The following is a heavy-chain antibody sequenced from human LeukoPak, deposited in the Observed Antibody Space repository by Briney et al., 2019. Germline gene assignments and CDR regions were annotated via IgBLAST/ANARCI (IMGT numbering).Heavy chain of an antibody. V-gene: IGHV3-21*01. CDR2: ISSSSSYI. Sequence: GGSLRLPCAASGFTFSSYSMNWVRQAPGKGLEWVSSISSSSSYIYYADSVKGRFTISRDNAKNSLYLQMNSLRAEDTAVYYCARDYEVATRTHFDYWGQGTLVTVSS. CDR1: GFTFSSYS. D-gene: IGHD5-12*01. CDR3: ARDYEVATRTHFDY. J-gene: IGHJ4*02.